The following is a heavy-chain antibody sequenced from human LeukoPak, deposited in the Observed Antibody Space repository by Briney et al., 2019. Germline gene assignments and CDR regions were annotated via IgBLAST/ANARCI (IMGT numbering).Heavy chain of an antibody. CDR2: INTYGGST. J-gene: IGHJ3*02. V-gene: IGHV3-64*01. D-gene: IGHD2-15*01. CDR3: ARGRSAAEYDAFDI. Sequence: PGGSLRLSCEVSGFMFSTYAMHWVRQAPGKGPEFVSGINTYGGSTHYAKSVKGRFTISRDNSKNTLYLQMGSLRAEDTAVYYCARGRSAAEYDAFDIWGQGTLVTASS. CDR1: GFMFSTYA.